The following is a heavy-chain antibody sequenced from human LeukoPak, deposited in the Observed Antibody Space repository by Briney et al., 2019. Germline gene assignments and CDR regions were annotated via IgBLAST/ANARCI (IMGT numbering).Heavy chain of an antibody. Sequence: PGGSLRLSCAASGFTFSSYEMNWVRQAPGKGLEWVSYISSSGSTIYYADSVKGRFTISRDNAKNSLYLQMNSLRAEDTAVYYCARAPYDSSGYSFDYWGQGTLVTVSS. J-gene: IGHJ4*02. V-gene: IGHV3-48*03. CDR3: ARAPYDSSGYSFDY. CDR1: GFTFSSYE. D-gene: IGHD3-22*01. CDR2: ISSSGSTI.